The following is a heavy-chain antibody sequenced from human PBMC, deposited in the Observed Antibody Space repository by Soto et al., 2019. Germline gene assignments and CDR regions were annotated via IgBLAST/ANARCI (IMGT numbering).Heavy chain of an antibody. D-gene: IGHD4-17*01. CDR1: GVTFSSYA. Sequence: VQLLASGGGLVQPGGSLRLSCAASGVTFSSYAMHWVRQAPGKGLEWVAVISYDGSNKYYADSVKGRFTISRDNSKNTLYLQMNSLRAEDTAVYYCASSTVTTPPFDYWGQGTLVTVSS. V-gene: IGHV3-30-3*01. J-gene: IGHJ4*02. CDR3: ASSTVTTPPFDY. CDR2: ISYDGSNK.